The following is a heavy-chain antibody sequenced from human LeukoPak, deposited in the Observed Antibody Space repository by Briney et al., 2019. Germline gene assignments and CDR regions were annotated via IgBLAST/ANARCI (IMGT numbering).Heavy chain of an antibody. CDR2: INWNGGST. V-gene: IGHV3-20*04. Sequence: PGGSLRLSCAASGFTFSDYGMSWVRQAPGKGLDWVSGINWNGGSTAYANSVKGGFTISRDNSKNTLYLQMTSLRAEDSAVYYCASRWPAAAGAADYWGQGTLVTVSS. J-gene: IGHJ4*02. CDR1: GFTFSDYG. D-gene: IGHD6-13*01. CDR3: ASRWPAAAGAADY.